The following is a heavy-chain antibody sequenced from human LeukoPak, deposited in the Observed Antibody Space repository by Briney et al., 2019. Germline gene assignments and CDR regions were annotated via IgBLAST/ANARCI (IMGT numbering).Heavy chain of an antibody. J-gene: IGHJ3*02. CDR1: GGSISSGSYY. D-gene: IGHD3-9*01. Sequence: PSETLSLTCTVSGGSISSGSYYWSWIRQPAGKGLEWIGRIYTSGSTNYNPSLKSRVTISVDTSKNQFSLKLSSVTAADTAVYYCARLRSYYDILTGYHHDAFDIWGQGTMVTVSS. CDR2: IYTSGST. CDR3: ARLRSYYDILTGYHHDAFDI. V-gene: IGHV4-61*02.